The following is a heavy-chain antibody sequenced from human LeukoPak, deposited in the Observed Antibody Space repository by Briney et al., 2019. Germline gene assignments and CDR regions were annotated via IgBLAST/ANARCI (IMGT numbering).Heavy chain of an antibody. J-gene: IGHJ4*02. D-gene: IGHD3-22*01. CDR1: GGTFSSYA. V-gene: IGHV1-69*05. CDR3: ARDKVYYDSSGYYSFDY. CDR2: IIPIFGTA. Sequence: SVKVSCKASGGTFSSYAISWVRQAPGQGLEWMGGIIPIFGTANYAQKFQGRVTITTDESASTAYTELSSLRSEDTAVYYCARDKVYYDSSGYYSFDYWGQGTLVTVSS.